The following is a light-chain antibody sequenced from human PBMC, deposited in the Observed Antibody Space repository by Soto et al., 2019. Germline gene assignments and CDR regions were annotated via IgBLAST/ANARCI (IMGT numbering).Light chain of an antibody. V-gene: IGKV1-27*01. CDR2: TAS. Sequence: DIQMTQSPSSLSASVGDRVTITCRASQGISNSLAWYQQKPGKVPKLLIYTASTLQSEVPSRFSGRGFGTDFTLTITSLQPEDVATYYCQKYNSAPLTFGGGTKVEIK. J-gene: IGKJ4*01. CDR1: QGISNS. CDR3: QKYNSAPLT.